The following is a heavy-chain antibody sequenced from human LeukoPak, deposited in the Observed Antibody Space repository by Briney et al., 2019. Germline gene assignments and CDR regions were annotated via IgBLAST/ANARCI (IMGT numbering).Heavy chain of an antibody. CDR3: ARSPNCGGDCS. D-gene: IGHD2-21*02. V-gene: IGHV3-74*01. CDR1: GFAFSTYW. J-gene: IGHJ5*02. Sequence: GGSLRLSCAASGFAFSTYWMHCVRQAPGKGLVWVSRIDSDGTRTTYADSVKGRFTISRDNAKNTLYLQMNSLRAEDTAVYYCARSPNCGGDCSWGQGTLATVSS. CDR2: IDSDGTRT.